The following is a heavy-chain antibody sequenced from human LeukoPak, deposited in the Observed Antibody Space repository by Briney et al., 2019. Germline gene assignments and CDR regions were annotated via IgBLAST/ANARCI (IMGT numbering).Heavy chain of an antibody. Sequence: PGGSLRLSCAASGFTFSGYWMSWVRQAPRKGLEWVANIKQDGSQTYYVDSVKGRFTISRDNAKNSLYLQMNSLRAGDTAVYYCARDRSPYDFWSGYQYGMDVWGQGTTVTVSS. D-gene: IGHD3-3*01. CDR2: IKQDGSQT. J-gene: IGHJ6*02. CDR3: ARDRSPYDFWSGYQYGMDV. CDR1: GFTFSGYW. V-gene: IGHV3-7*03.